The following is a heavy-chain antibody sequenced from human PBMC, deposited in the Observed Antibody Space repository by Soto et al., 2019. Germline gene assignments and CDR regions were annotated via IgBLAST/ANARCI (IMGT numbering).Heavy chain of an antibody. Sequence: QVQLVQSGAEVKKPGASMTVSCKASGYTFSDYYLHWVRQAPGQGPGWMGWINPNGGGTKYGQKFRGRVTMTRDTSVRTAFMELNSLKSDDTAVYYCARESGGATATLDYYYFYMDVWGKGTTVTVSS. V-gene: IGHV1-2*02. CDR1: GYTFSDYY. D-gene: IGHD5-12*01. CDR2: INPNGGGT. J-gene: IGHJ6*03. CDR3: ARESGGATATLDYYYFYMDV.